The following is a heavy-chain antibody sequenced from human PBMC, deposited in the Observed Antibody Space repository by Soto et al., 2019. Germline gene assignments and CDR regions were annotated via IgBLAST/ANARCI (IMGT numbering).Heavy chain of an antibody. Sequence: GASVKVSCKASGGTFSSYAISWVRQAPGQGLEWMGGIIPIFGTANYAQKFQGRATITADESTSTAYMELSSLRSEDTAVYYCARESSPIAVAGTYGMDVWGQGTTVTVSS. D-gene: IGHD6-19*01. J-gene: IGHJ6*02. V-gene: IGHV1-69*13. CDR1: GGTFSSYA. CDR3: ARESSPIAVAGTYGMDV. CDR2: IIPIFGTA.